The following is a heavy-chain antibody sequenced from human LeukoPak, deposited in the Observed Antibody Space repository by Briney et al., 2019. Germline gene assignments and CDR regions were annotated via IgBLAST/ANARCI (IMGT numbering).Heavy chain of an antibody. D-gene: IGHD3-22*01. J-gene: IGHJ4*02. Sequence: SETLSLTCAVYGGSFSGYYWSWIRQPPGKGLEWIGEINHSGSTNYNPSLKSRVTMSVDTSKNQFSLKLSSVTAADTAVYYCASERPPTYHYDSSGQYFDYWGQGTLVTVSS. CDR3: ASERPPTYHYDSSGQYFDY. V-gene: IGHV4-34*01. CDR2: INHSGST. CDR1: GGSFSGYY.